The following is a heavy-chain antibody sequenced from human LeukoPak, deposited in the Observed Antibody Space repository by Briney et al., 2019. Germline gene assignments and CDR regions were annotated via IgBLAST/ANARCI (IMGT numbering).Heavy chain of an antibody. Sequence: VASVKASCKASGGTFSSYAISWVRQAPGQGLEWMGWINPNSGGTNYAQKFQGRVTMTRDTSISTAYTELSSLRSEDTATYYCARGAPALSDAFDIWGQGTIVTVSS. V-gene: IGHV1/OR15-1*01. J-gene: IGHJ3*02. CDR1: GGTFSSYA. CDR3: ARGAPALSDAFDI. CDR2: INPNSGGT.